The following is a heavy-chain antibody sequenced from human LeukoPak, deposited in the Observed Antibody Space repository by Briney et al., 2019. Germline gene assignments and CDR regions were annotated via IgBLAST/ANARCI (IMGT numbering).Heavy chain of an antibody. CDR2: ISTDNGNT. V-gene: IGHV1-18*01. J-gene: IGHJ4*02. D-gene: IGHD1-26*01. Sequence: ASVTVSCTASGYSLSSYGISWVRQAPGQGLEWMGWISTDNGNTNYAQKFQGRLTMTTDTATKTAYMELRSLRSDDTAVYYCARDTDDAYGGATADYWGQGTLVSVSS. CDR1: GYSLSSYG. CDR3: ARDTDDAYGGATADY.